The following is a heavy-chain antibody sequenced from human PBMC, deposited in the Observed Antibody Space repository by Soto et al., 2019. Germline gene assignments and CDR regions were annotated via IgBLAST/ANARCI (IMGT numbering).Heavy chain of an antibody. CDR3: ARDDDSAARPIHYYGMDV. V-gene: IGHV3-21*01. CDR2: ISSSSSYI. Sequence: GGSLRLSXAASGFTFSSYSMNWVRQAPGKGLEWVSSISSSSSYIYYADSVKGRFTISRDNAKNSLYLQMNSLRAEDTAVYYCARDDDSAARPIHYYGMDVWGQGTTVTVS. D-gene: IGHD6-6*01. CDR1: GFTFSSYS. J-gene: IGHJ6*02.